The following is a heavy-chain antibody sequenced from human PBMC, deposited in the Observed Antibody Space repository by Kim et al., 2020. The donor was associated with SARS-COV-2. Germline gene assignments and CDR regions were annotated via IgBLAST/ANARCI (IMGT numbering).Heavy chain of an antibody. CDR3: ATYNNSGYYYDY. V-gene: IGHV1-3*01. Sequence: KYAQELQGRVTITGDTSASTAYMELSSLRSEDTAVYYCATYNNSGYYYDYWGQGTLVTVSS. D-gene: IGHD3-22*01. J-gene: IGHJ4*02.